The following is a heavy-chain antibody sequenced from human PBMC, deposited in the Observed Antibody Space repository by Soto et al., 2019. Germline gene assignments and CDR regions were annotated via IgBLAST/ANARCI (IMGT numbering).Heavy chain of an antibody. D-gene: IGHD2-15*01. CDR1: GFTFSGFE. Sequence: VGSLRLSCEASGFTFSGFEMHWFRQPTGKGLEWVSTIGTAGDTYYAASVKGRFTISRDNAKNSLSLQMNSLRAGDTAVYFCARGQEVGAHFFDSWGQGTQVTVSS. CDR2: IGTAGDT. CDR3: ARGQEVGAHFFDS. J-gene: IGHJ4*02. V-gene: IGHV3-13*01.